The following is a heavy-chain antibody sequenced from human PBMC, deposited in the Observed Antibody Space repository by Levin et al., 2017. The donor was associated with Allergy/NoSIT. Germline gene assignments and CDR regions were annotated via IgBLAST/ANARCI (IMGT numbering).Heavy chain of an antibody. D-gene: IGHD4-23*01. J-gene: IGHJ4*02. V-gene: IGHV3-49*03. CDR2: IRSKAYGGTT. CDR1: GFTFGDYA. Sequence: TGGSLRLSCTASGFTFGDYAMSWFRQAPGKGLEWVGFIRSKAYGGTTEYAASVKGRFTISRDDSKSIAYLQMNSLKTEDTAVYYCTRGPRTVVTLRPFDYWGQGTLVTVSS. CDR3: TRGPRTVVTLRPFDY.